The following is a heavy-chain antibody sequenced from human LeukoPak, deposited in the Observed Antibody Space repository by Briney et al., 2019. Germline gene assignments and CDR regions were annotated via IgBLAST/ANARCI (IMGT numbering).Heavy chain of an antibody. V-gene: IGHV3-21*01. Sequence: GGSLRLSRAASGFTFSSYSMNWVRQAPGKGLEWVSSISSSSSYIYYADSVKGRFTISRDNAKNSLYLQMNSLRAEDTAVYYCARVTEAPYYFDYWGQGTLVTVSS. J-gene: IGHJ4*02. CDR2: ISSSSSYI. CDR1: GFTFSSYS. CDR3: ARVTEAPYYFDY.